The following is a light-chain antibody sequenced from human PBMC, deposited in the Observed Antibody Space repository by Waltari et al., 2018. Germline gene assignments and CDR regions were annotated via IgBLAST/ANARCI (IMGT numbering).Light chain of an antibody. Sequence: EIMMTQSPATLSVFSGERATLTCRASQSIRSNLAWYQHKPGQAPRLLLYGASTRATGIPARFSGSGSGTEFTLTISSLQSEDFAVYFCQQYDNWLGTFGQGTKVEIK. CDR1: QSIRSN. J-gene: IGKJ1*01. CDR2: GAS. V-gene: IGKV3-15*01. CDR3: QQYDNWLGT.